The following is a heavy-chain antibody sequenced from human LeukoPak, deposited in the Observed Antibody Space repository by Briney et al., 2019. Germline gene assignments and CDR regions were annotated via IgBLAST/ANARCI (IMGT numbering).Heavy chain of an antibody. Sequence: GGSLRLSCAASGFTFISYAMSWVRQAPGKGLEWVSAISGSGGSTYYADSVKGRFTISRDNSKNTLYLQMNSLRAEDTAVYNCARIGYSSSSLDFWGQGTLVTVSS. V-gene: IGHV3-23*01. CDR1: GFTFISYA. CDR2: ISGSGGST. CDR3: ARIGYSSSSLDF. D-gene: IGHD6-6*01. J-gene: IGHJ4*02.